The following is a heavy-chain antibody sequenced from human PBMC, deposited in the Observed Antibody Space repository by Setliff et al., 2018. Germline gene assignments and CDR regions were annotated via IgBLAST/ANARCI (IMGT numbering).Heavy chain of an antibody. V-gene: IGHV4-61*09. CDR2: IYTSGST. CDR3: ARIDIVLMVYAD. CDR1: GGSISSGSYY. J-gene: IGHJ3*01. D-gene: IGHD2-8*01. Sequence: SETLSLTCTVSGGSISSGSYYWSWIRQPAGKGLEWIGHIYTSGSTNYNPSLKSRVTISVDTSKNQFSLKLSSVTAADTAVYYCARIDIVLMVYADWGQGTMVTVSS.